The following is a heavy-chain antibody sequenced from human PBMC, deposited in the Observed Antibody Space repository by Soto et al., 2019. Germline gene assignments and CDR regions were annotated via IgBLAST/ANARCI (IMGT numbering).Heavy chain of an antibody. Sequence: GESLKISCKGSGYSFTGYWISWVRQMPGKGLEWMGRIDPSDSYTNYSPSFQGHVTISADKSISTAYLQWSSLKASDTAMYYCARFYDFWSGSNDAFDIWGQGKMVTVS. V-gene: IGHV5-10-1*01. CDR1: GYSFTGYW. CDR3: ARFYDFWSGSNDAFDI. J-gene: IGHJ3*02. D-gene: IGHD3-3*01. CDR2: IDPSDSYT.